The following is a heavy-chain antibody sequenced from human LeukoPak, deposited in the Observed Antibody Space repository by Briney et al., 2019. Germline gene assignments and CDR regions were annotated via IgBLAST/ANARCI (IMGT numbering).Heavy chain of an antibody. CDR1: GFTFSSYW. CDR3: AREPHSSGNY. CDR2: ITSDGSST. J-gene: IGHJ4*02. Sequence: GGSLRLSCAASGFTFSSYWMHWARQAPGKGLVWVARITSDGSSTSYADSVKGRFTISRDNAKNTLYLQMNSLRADDTAVYYCAREPHSSGNYWGQGTLVTVSS. D-gene: IGHD6-19*01. V-gene: IGHV3-74*01.